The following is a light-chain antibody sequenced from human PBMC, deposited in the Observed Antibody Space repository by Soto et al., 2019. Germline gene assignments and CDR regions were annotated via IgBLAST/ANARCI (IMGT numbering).Light chain of an antibody. V-gene: IGKV1-5*03. CDR1: QSISSW. CDR3: QQYNPYSST. Sequence: DIQMTQSPSTLSASVGDRVTITCRASQSISSWLAWFQQKPGKAPKLLIYKASSLQSGGPSRFSGSESGTEFNLTISSLQPDDFATYYCQQYNPYSSTFGQGTKLEIK. CDR2: KAS. J-gene: IGKJ2*01.